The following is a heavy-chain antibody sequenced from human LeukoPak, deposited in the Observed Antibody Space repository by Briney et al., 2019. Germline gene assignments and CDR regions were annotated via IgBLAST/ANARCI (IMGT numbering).Heavy chain of an antibody. V-gene: IGHV3-30*18. Sequence: GRSLRLSCAASGFTFTSYSIHWVRQTPGKGLEWMTAISSDGGAKFYADSVKGRFTISRDNSKNTVYLQMNSLRAEDSAVYYCAKEGCSGACSEDYFDNWGQGTLVTVAS. CDR1: GFTFTSYS. CDR2: ISSDGGAK. D-gene: IGHD2-21*02. CDR3: AKEGCSGACSEDYFDN. J-gene: IGHJ4*02.